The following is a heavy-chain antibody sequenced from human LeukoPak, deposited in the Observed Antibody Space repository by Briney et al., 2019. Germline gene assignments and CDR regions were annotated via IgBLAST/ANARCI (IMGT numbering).Heavy chain of an antibody. CDR3: ARGRAAVAGYYMDV. J-gene: IGHJ6*03. V-gene: IGHV3-74*01. Sequence: GGSLRLSCAASGFTFSSYWMHWVRQAPGKGLVWASRINTDGTSTTYADSVKGRFTISRDNAKNTLYLQINSLRAEDTAVYYCARGRAAVAGYYMDVWGKGTTVTVSS. CDR2: INTDGTST. D-gene: IGHD6-19*01. CDR1: GFTFSSYW.